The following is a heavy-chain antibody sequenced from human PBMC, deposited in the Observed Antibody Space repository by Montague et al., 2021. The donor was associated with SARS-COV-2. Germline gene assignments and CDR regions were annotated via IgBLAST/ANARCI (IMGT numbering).Heavy chain of an antibody. Sequence: SQTLSLTCAVHGGSFSAYSWNWIRQPPGKGLEWIGEIHHGGSTNYNPSFKSRVTISADTSKNQFSLKLTSVAAADTAVYYCARLGDGVIPSPILGVGPYYSSYYMDVWGKGTPVTVSS. D-gene: IGHD3-10*01. CDR1: GGSFSAYS. J-gene: IGHJ6*03. CDR3: ARLGDGVIPSPILGVGPYYSSYYMDV. CDR2: IHHGGST. V-gene: IGHV4-34*01.